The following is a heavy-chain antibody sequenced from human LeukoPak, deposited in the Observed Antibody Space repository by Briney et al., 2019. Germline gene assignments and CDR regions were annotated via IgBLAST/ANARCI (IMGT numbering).Heavy chain of an antibody. CDR1: GYTLTELS. Sequence: RASVKVSCKVSGYTLTELSMHWVRQAPGKGLEWMGGFDPEDGETIYAQKFQGRVTMTEDTSTDTAYMELSSLRSEDTAVYYCATYYGSGSYYNDKGGVPNYMDVWGKGTTVTVSS. D-gene: IGHD3-10*01. CDR3: ATYYGSGSYYNDKGGVPNYMDV. J-gene: IGHJ6*03. V-gene: IGHV1-24*01. CDR2: FDPEDGET.